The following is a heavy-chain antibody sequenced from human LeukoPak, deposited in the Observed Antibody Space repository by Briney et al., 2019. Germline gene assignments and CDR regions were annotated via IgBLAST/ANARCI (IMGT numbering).Heavy chain of an antibody. Sequence: GGSMRLSCAASGFTFSSYGMHWVRQAPGKGLEWVAVIWYDGSNKYYADSVKGRFTISRDNSKNTLYLQMNSLRAEDTAVYYCARETTVTTSLDYWGQGTLVTVSS. CDR2: IWYDGSNK. V-gene: IGHV3-33*01. CDR3: ARETTVTTSLDY. CDR1: GFTFSSYG. J-gene: IGHJ4*02. D-gene: IGHD4-17*01.